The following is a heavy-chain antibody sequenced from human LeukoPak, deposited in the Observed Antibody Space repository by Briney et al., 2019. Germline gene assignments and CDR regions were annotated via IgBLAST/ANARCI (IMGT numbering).Heavy chain of an antibody. D-gene: IGHD3-9*01. Sequence: PGGSLRLSCAASGFTFSSYSMNWVRQAPGKGLEWVSSISSSSSYIYYADSVKGRFTISRGNAKNSLYLQMNSLRAEDTAVYYCARDCRRYFDWPPCDAFDIWGQGTMVTVSS. CDR1: GFTFSSYS. CDR3: ARDCRRYFDWPPCDAFDI. CDR2: ISSSSSYI. J-gene: IGHJ3*02. V-gene: IGHV3-21*01.